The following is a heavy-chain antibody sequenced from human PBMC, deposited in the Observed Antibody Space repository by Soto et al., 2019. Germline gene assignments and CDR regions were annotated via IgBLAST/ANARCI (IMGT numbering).Heavy chain of an antibody. D-gene: IGHD2-15*01. V-gene: IGHV4-31*03. J-gene: IGHJ4*02. Sequence: SETLSLTCTVSGGSISSGGYYWSWIRQHPGKGLEWIGYIYYSGSTYYNPSLKSRVTISVDTSKNQFSLTRLKSDDTAVYYCAIQRSGVVYWGQGTLVTVSS. CDR2: IYYSGST. CDR3: AIQRSGVVY. CDR1: GGSISSGGYY.